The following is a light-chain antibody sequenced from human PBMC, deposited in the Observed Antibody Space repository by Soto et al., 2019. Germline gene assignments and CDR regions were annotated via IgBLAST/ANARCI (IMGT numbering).Light chain of an antibody. CDR3: QQVNSYPHS. J-gene: IGKJ4*01. V-gene: IGKV1-9*01. Sequence: DIKLTHSPFFLSAYVRDRVTSTCRASQDIANYLAWHQQKPGKAPKFLIYATSTFQSGLPSRFSGSGSGTEFTLTISCLQPEDFATYYSQQVNSYPHSFGGGTKVDFK. CDR2: ATS. CDR1: QDIANY.